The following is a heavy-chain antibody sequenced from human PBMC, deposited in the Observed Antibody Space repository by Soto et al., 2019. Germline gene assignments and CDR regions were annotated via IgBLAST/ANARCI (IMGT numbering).Heavy chain of an antibody. CDR2: ISTHNGDT. Sequence: QVQLVQSGAEVKNPGASVKVSCKASGYTFTDYGISWVRQAPGQGLEWMGWISTHNGDTKYARNLQGRLIMTTDTSTTTAYMELTSLRSDATAVYYCAREYCISTSCYGSDFWGRGTLVTVSS. CDR3: AREYCISTSCYGSDF. V-gene: IGHV1-18*01. D-gene: IGHD2-2*01. CDR1: GYTFTDYG. J-gene: IGHJ4*02.